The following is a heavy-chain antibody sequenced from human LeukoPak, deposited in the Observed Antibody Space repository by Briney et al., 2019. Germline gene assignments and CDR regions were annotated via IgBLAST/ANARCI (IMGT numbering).Heavy chain of an antibody. Sequence: ASVKVSCKASGYTFTHYAITWVRQAPGQGLEWMGWISAYNLNTNYAQNLHGRVTMTVDTSTTTAYMELRSLTSDDTAVYYCARVGNGASWPWEWFDPWGQGTLVAVSS. J-gene: IGHJ5*02. CDR3: ARVGNGASWPWEWFDP. CDR1: GYTFTHYA. D-gene: IGHD2-2*01. CDR2: ISAYNLNT. V-gene: IGHV1-18*01.